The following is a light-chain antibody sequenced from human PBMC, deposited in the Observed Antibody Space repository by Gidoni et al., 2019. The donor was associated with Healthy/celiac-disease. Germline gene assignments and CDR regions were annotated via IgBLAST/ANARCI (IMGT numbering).Light chain of an antibody. Sequence: EFVLTQSPGNLSLSPGDSATLSCRASQSVSSSYLAWYQQKPGQAPRLVIYGASSRATGIPERFSGSGSGTDFTLTISRLEPEDFAVYYCQQYGNSPPSYTFGQGTKLEIK. J-gene: IGKJ2*01. CDR1: QSVSSSY. CDR3: QQYGNSPPSYT. CDR2: GAS. V-gene: IGKV3-20*01.